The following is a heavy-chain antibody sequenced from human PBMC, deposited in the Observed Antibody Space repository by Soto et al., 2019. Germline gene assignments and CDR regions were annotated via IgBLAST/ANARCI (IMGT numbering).Heavy chain of an antibody. CDR1: GFTVSSNY. CDR2: IYSGGST. J-gene: IGHJ4*02. Sequence: LRLSCAASGFTVSSNYMSWVRQAPGKGLEWVSVIYSGGSTYYADSVKGRFTISGDNSKNTLYLQMNSLRAEDTAVYYCAREDYYDSSGYYGYWGQGTLVTVSS. D-gene: IGHD3-22*01. V-gene: IGHV3-53*01. CDR3: AREDYYDSSGYYGY.